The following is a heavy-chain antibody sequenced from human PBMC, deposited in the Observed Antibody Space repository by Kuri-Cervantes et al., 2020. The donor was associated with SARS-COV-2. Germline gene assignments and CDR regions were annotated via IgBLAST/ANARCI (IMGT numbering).Heavy chain of an antibody. J-gene: IGHJ3*02. Sequence: ESLKISCTVSGGSISSYYWSWIRQPPGKGLEWIGSIYHSGSTYYNPSLKSRVTISVDTSKNQFSLKLSSVTAADTAVYYCARTITIFGVGRAFDIWGQGTMVTVSS. D-gene: IGHD3-3*01. V-gene: IGHV4-59*08. CDR2: IYHSGST. CDR1: GGSISSYY. CDR3: ARTITIFGVGRAFDI.